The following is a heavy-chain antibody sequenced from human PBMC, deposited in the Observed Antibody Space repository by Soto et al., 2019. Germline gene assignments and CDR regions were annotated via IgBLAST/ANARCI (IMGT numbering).Heavy chain of an antibody. CDR2: ISGSGGTT. CDR3: ANDHFGGDGDYYYYGMDV. D-gene: IGHD2-21*02. J-gene: IGHJ6*02. V-gene: IGHV3-23*01. Sequence: EVQLLESGGGLVQPGGSLRLSCAGPGFIFSSYAMTWVRQAPGKGLEWVSAISGSGGTTYYADSVRGRFSISRDNSKNTLFLQMNSLRAEDTAVYYCANDHFGGDGDYYYYGMDVWGQGTTVTVSS. CDR1: GFIFSSYA.